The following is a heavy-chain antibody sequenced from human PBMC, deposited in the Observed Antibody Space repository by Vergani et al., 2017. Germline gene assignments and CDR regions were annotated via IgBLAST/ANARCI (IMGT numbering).Heavy chain of an antibody. D-gene: IGHD3-9*01. CDR3: TKESEQGYDILDGYYKLDDY. J-gene: IGHJ4*02. CDR2: IKSKTDGGTT. Sequence: EVQLVESGGGLVKPGGSLRLSCAASGFTFSNAWMSWVRQAPGKGLEWVGRIKSKTDGGTTDYAAPVKGRFTISRDASKNTLYLQMNSLKTEDTCVYYCTKESEQGYDILDGYYKLDDYWGQGTLVTVSS. V-gene: IGHV3-15*01. CDR1: GFTFSNAW.